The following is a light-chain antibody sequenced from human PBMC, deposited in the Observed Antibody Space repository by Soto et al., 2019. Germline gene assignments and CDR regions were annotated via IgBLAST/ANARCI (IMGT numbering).Light chain of an antibody. CDR3: QEYKSYST. V-gene: IGKV1-5*03. CDR2: KAS. J-gene: IGKJ2*01. Sequence: DIPMTQSPSTLSASVGDRVTITCRASQSISSWLAWYQQKPGKAPKLLIYKASSLESGVPSRFSGSGSGTEFTLTISSLQPDDFAPYYCQEYKSYSTFGQGTKLEIK. CDR1: QSISSW.